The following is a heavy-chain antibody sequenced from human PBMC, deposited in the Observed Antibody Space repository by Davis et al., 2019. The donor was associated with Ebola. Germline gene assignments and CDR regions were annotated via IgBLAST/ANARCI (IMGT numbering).Heavy chain of an antibody. D-gene: IGHD1-1*01. V-gene: IGHV7-4-1*02. J-gene: IGHJ3*01. CDR2: INTETGNP. CDR1: GYTFTNSP. Sequence: ASVKVSCKTSGYTFTNSPINWVRQAPGQGLEWMGWINTETGNPTYAQGFTGRFDFSLDTSVSTAYLQISSLKPDDTAVYYCARSKAVHDAFDVWGQGTPVTVSS. CDR3: ARSKAVHDAFDV.